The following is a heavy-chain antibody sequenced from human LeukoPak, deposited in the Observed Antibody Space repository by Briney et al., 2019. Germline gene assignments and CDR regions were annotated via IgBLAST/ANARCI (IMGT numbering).Heavy chain of an antibody. J-gene: IGHJ4*02. Sequence: GGSLRLSCAASGFIFSNAWMAWVRQAPGKGLEWVGRIKSRTDGGTTDYAAPVKGRFTISRDDSKNTLYLQMNSLKTVDTAVYFCATSSGWTGTFDYWGQGTLVTVSS. CDR3: ATSSGWTGTFDY. CDR2: IKSRTDGGTT. CDR1: GFIFSNAW. D-gene: IGHD6-19*01. V-gene: IGHV3-15*01.